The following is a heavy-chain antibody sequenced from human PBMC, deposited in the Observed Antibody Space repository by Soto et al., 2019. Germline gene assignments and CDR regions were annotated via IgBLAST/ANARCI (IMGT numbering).Heavy chain of an antibody. CDR2: ISGYNNNK. Sequence: QIQLVQSGTEVREPGASVKVSCQASGYTFTSYGIIWVRQAPGQGLELMGWISGYNNNKNYAQKYQARVTMTTDTSTRTAYMELRSPRSDDTAVYYCARVGSIAPAEGDYWGQGTLVTVSS. CDR1: GYTFTSYG. J-gene: IGHJ4*02. V-gene: IGHV1-18*01. CDR3: ARVGSIAPAEGDY. D-gene: IGHD6-13*01.